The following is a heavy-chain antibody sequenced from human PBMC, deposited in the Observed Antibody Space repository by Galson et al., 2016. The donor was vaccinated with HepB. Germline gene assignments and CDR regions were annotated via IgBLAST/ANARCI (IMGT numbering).Heavy chain of an antibody. CDR2: DSMDGRRK. Sequence: SLRLSCAASGFTFSNYGMHWVRQAPGKGLEWVAADSMDGRRKFYADSVKGRFTISRDNSNSMLFLQMSSLRADDTAVYYCARRHEYCLPAGCSFDYWGQGTLVSVSS. CDR1: GFTFSNYG. J-gene: IGHJ4*02. V-gene: IGHV3-30*03. CDR3: ARRHEYCLPAGCSFDY. D-gene: IGHD2/OR15-2a*01.